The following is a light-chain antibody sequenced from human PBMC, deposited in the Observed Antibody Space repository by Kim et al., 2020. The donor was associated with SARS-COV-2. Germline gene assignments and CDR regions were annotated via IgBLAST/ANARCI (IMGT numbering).Light chain of an antibody. CDR3: QSAESCGTLWV. J-gene: IGLJ3*02. V-gene: IGLV3-25*03. CDR2: KDS. CDR1: ALPKQY. Sequence: PGQTARITFSGDALPKQYAYWYQQKPGQAPVLVIYKDSERPSGIPGRFSGSSSGTTVTLTINGVQAEDGADYYCQSAESCGTLWVFGGGTQLAVL.